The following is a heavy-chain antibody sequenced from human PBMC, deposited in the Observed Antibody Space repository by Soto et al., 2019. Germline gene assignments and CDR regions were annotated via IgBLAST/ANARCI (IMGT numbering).Heavy chain of an antibody. Sequence: ASVKVSCKASGYTFTGYYIHWIRQAPGQGLEWMGWINPDTGGTNSAQKFQGWVTMTRDTSISTAYMELSRLKPDDTAVYYCARDWNWALSEWGRGTLVTVSS. D-gene: IGHD1-7*01. CDR3: ARDWNWALSE. CDR1: GYTFTGYY. CDR2: INPDTGGT. J-gene: IGHJ4*02. V-gene: IGHV1-2*04.